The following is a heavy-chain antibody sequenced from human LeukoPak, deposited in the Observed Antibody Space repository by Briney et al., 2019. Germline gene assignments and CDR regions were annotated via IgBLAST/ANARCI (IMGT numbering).Heavy chain of an antibody. V-gene: IGHV3-30*18. Sequence: PGRSLRLSCAASGFTFSSYGMHWVRQAPGKGLEWVAVISYDGSNKYYADSVKGRFTISRDNSKNTLYLQMNSLRAEDTAVYYCAKGRVIVVVPAAMIYWGQGTLVTVSS. J-gene: IGHJ4*02. D-gene: IGHD2-2*01. CDR1: GFTFSSYG. CDR2: ISYDGSNK. CDR3: AKGRVIVVVPAAMIY.